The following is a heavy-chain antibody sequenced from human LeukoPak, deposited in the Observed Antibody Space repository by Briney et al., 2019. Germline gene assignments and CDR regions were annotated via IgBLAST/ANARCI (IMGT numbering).Heavy chain of an antibody. CDR3: ANSMVRGIFDY. V-gene: IGHV3-23*01. J-gene: IGHJ4*02. Sequence: GGSLRLSCAASGFTFSSYAISWVRQAPGQGLEWVSAISGSGGSTYYADSVQGRFTISRDDSKNTLYLQMNSLRAEDTAVYYCANSMVRGIFDYWGQGTLVTVSS. CDR1: GFTFSSYA. CDR2: ISGSGGST. D-gene: IGHD3-10*01.